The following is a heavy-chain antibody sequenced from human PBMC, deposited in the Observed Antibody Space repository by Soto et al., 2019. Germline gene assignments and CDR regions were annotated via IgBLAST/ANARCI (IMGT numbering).Heavy chain of an antibody. V-gene: IGHV4-30-4*01. D-gene: IGHD3-22*01. CDR2: IYYSGST. CDR3: ARGGGYYDSSGYSHQAFDI. CDR1: GGSISSGDYY. J-gene: IGHJ3*02. Sequence: QVQLQESGPGLVKPSQTLSLTCTVSGGSISSGDYYWSWIRQPPGKGLEWIGYIYYSGSTYYNPSLKSRVTISVDTSKNQFSLKLSSVTAADTAVYYCARGGGYYDSSGYSHQAFDIWGQGTMVTVSS.